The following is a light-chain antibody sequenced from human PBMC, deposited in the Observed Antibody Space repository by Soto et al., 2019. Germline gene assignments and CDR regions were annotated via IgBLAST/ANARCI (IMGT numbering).Light chain of an antibody. CDR3: QQYDTSPRT. CDR2: GSS. V-gene: IGKV3D-15*02. J-gene: IGKJ1*01. Sequence: EIVMKQSPATLSVSPGERATLSCRASQSISTNLAWYHQKPGQAPRLLIYGSSSRATDIPDRFSGSGSGTDYSLTISRLEPEDFAVYYCQQYDTSPRTFGQGTKVDIK. CDR1: QSISTN.